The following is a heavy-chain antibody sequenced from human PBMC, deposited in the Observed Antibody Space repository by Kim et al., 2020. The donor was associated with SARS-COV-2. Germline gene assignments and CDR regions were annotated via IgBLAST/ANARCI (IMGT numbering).Heavy chain of an antibody. CDR1: GGTFSSYA. J-gene: IGHJ6*02. V-gene: IGHV1-69*13. Sequence: SVKVSCKASGGTFSSYAISWVRQAPGQGLEWMGGIIPIFGTANYAQKFQGRVTITADESTSTAYMELSSLRSEDTAVYYCARGHTSLVGAILDYYYYYGMDVWGQGTTVTVSS. D-gene: IGHD1-26*01. CDR3: ARGHTSLVGAILDYYYYYGMDV. CDR2: IIPIFGTA.